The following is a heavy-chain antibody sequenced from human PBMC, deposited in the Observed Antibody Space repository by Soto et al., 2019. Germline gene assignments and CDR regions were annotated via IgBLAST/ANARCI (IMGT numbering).Heavy chain of an antibody. D-gene: IGHD3-9*01. V-gene: IGHV1-2*02. J-gene: IGHJ6*02. CDR1: GYIFTGYH. Sequence: ASVKVSCKASGYIFTGYHIHWVRQAPGRGLEWMGWINPNSGDTEYAQNFQGRVTMTRDTSFNLVYMEMSGLMSDDTAVYHCARDARGTRGFDEMDIWGQGTTVTVSS. CDR3: ARDARGTRGFDEMDI. CDR2: INPNSGDT.